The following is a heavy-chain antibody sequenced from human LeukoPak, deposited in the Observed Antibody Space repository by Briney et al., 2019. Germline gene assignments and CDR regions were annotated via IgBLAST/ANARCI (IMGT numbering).Heavy chain of an antibody. D-gene: IGHD6-6*01. CDR3: GRDSRDSLDY. Sequence: ASVKVSCKTSGYTFTGYYMHWVRQAPGQGLEWMGWINPDSGGTNFAQKFQGRVTMTRDTSISTAYMELSRLRSDDTAVYYCGRDSRDSLDYWGQGTLVTVSS. CDR2: INPDSGGT. J-gene: IGHJ4*02. CDR1: GYTFTGYY. V-gene: IGHV1-2*02.